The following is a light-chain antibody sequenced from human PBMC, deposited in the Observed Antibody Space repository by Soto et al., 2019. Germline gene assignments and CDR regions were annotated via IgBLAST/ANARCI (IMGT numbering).Light chain of an antibody. CDR1: QGISSY. Sequence: DIQLTQSPSSLSASVGDRVTITCRASQGISSYLPWYQQKPGKAPKLLIHAASTLQSGVPSRFSGSGSGTDFTLTISSLQPEDFATYYCQQLNSYPLTFGGGTKVDI. CDR2: AAS. V-gene: IGKV1-9*01. CDR3: QQLNSYPLT. J-gene: IGKJ4*01.